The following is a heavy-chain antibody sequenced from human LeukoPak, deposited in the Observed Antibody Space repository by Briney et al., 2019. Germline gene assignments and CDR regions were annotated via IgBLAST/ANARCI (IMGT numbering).Heavy chain of an antibody. V-gene: IGHV1-69*04. J-gene: IGHJ4*02. CDR1: GGTFSSYA. Sequence: SVKVSCKASGGTFSSYAISWLRQAPGQGLEWMGRIIPILGIANYAQKFQGRVTITADKSTSTAYMELSSLRSEDTAVYYCARDRTMGIAVAGLDYWGQGTLVTVSS. CDR2: IIPILGIA. D-gene: IGHD6-19*01. CDR3: ARDRTMGIAVAGLDY.